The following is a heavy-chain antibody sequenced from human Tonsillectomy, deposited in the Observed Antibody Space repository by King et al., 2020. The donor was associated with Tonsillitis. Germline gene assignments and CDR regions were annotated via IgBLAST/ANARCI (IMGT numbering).Heavy chain of an antibody. D-gene: IGHD2-15*01. Sequence: VQLVESGGGVVQPGRSLRLSCAASGFTFSNYGMHWVRQAPGKGLEWVAVISYDGSNKYYADSVKGRFTISRDNSKNTLYLQMNSLRPEDTAVYYCSKWWYSDGPDYFDYWGQGSLVTVSS. CDR2: ISYDGSNK. CDR3: SKWWYSDGPDYFDY. CDR1: GFTFSNYG. V-gene: IGHV3-30*18. J-gene: IGHJ4*02.